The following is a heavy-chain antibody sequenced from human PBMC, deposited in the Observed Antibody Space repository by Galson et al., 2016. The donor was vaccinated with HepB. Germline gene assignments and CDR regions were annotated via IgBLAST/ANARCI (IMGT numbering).Heavy chain of an antibody. V-gene: IGHV4-31*03. D-gene: IGHD1-26*01. CDR3: ARYSGSVYGRFDP. CDR1: GDSITRGGYY. J-gene: IGHJ5*02. CDR2: ISYSGSA. Sequence: TLSLTCIVSGDSITRGGYYWSWIRQHPGKGLEWIGHISYSGSASYNPSLKSRIIISLDTSKNQFTLKMTSVTAADAAVYFCARYSGSVYGRFDPWGQGTVVTVSS.